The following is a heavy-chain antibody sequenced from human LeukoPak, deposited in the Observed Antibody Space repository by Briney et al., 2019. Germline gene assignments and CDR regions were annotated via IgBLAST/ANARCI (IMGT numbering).Heavy chain of an antibody. CDR1: GFTVSSNY. CDR2: IYSGGST. Sequence: GGSLRLSCAASGFTVSSNYMSWVRQAPGKGLEWVSVIYSGGSTYYADSVKGRFTISRDNSKNTLYLQMNSLRAEDTAVYYCASSTVLRLSGFDLWGRGTLVTVSS. CDR3: ASSTVLRLSGFDL. J-gene: IGHJ2*01. V-gene: IGHV3-53*01. D-gene: IGHD3-3*01.